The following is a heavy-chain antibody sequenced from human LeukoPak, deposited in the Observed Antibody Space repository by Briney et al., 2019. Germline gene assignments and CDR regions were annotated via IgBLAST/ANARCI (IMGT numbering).Heavy chain of an antibody. Sequence: ASVTVPCKASGYTFTSYGISWVRQAPGQGLEWMGWISAYNGNTNYAQKLQGRVTMTTDTSTSTAYMELRSLRSDDTAVYYCARVRTVVTQDWFDPWGQGTLVTVSS. CDR2: ISAYNGNT. V-gene: IGHV1-18*01. CDR1: GYTFTSYG. D-gene: IGHD4-23*01. J-gene: IGHJ5*02. CDR3: ARVRTVVTQDWFDP.